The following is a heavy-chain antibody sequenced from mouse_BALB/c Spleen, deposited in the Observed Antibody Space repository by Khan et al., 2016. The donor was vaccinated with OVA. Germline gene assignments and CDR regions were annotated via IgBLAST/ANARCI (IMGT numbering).Heavy chain of an antibody. CDR2: INPHIGET. CDR1: GYSFTGYF. V-gene: IGHV1-20*02. D-gene: IGHD1-1*01. Sequence: VQLKESGPELVKPGASVKISCKASGYSFTGYFMNWVMQSHGKSLEWIGRINPHIGETFYNQKFKDKATLTVDKSSSTAHMELRSLASEDSAVYYFARIYGSDFDYWGQGTTLTVSS. J-gene: IGHJ2*01. CDR3: ARIYGSDFDY.